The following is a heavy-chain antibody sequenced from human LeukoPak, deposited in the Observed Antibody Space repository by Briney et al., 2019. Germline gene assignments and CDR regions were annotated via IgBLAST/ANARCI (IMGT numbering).Heavy chain of an antibody. CDR3: ARKSIAVAGRKPYDY. Sequence: PSETLSLTCAVYGGSFSGYYWSWIRQPPGKGLEWIGEINHSGSTNYNPSLKSRVTISVDTSKNQFPLKLSSVTAADTAVYYCARKSIAVAGRKPYDYWDQGNLVTVSS. J-gene: IGHJ4*02. CDR1: GGSFSGYY. CDR2: INHSGST. D-gene: IGHD6-13*01. V-gene: IGHV4-34*01.